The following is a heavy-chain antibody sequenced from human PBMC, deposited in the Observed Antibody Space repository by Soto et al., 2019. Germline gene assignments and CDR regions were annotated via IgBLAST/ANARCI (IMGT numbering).Heavy chain of an antibody. D-gene: IGHD3-22*01. CDR2: IGGRGTSS. J-gene: IGHJ4*02. CDR1: GXTFSNYA. CDR3: AKSRYADSSGDYYDF. V-gene: IGHV3-23*01. Sequence: PXGSLRLSCAASGXTFSNYAMSWVRQAPGKGLEWVSGIGGRGTSSYYADSVKGRFAISIDNSYNKLFLQLHSMRAEDTAVYYCAKSRYADSSGDYYDFWGQGTRGTVSS.